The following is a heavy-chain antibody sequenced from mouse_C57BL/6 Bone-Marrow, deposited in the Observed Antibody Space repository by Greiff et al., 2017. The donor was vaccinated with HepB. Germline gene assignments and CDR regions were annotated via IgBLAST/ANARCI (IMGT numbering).Heavy chain of an antibody. CDR2: ISSGGSYT. D-gene: IGHD2-2*01. CDR3: ARRWLPAFAY. Sequence: EVKLVESGGDLVKPGGSLKLSCAASGFTFSSYGMSWVRQTPDKRLEWVATISSGGSYTYYPDSVKGRFTISRDNAKNTLYLQMSSLKSENTAMYYCARRWLPAFAYWGQGTLVTVSA. V-gene: IGHV5-6*02. CDR1: GFTFSSYG. J-gene: IGHJ3*01.